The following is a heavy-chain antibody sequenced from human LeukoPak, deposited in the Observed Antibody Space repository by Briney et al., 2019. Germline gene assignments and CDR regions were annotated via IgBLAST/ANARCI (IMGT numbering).Heavy chain of an antibody. CDR2: ISSSGSTI. CDR1: GFTFSSYA. CDR3: ARGRAVVGATKDYYYMDV. J-gene: IGHJ6*03. V-gene: IGHV3-48*03. Sequence: PGGSLRLSCAASGFTFSSYAMNWVRQAPGKGLEWVSYISSSGSTIYYADSVKGRFTISRDNAKNSLYLQMNSLRAEDTAVYYCARGRAVVGATKDYYYMDVWGKGTTVTVSS. D-gene: IGHD1-26*01.